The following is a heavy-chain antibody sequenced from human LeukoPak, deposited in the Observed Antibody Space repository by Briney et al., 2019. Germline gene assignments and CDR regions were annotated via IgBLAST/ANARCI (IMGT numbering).Heavy chain of an antibody. CDR3: AKRWYYGSGYGMDV. V-gene: IGHV3-23*01. Sequence: GGSLRLSCAASGCTFSSYAMSWVRQAPGKGLEWVSAISGSGGSTYYADSVKGRFTISRDNSKNTLYLQMNSLRAEDTAVYYCAKRWYYGSGYGMDVWGQGTTVTVSS. CDR1: GCTFSSYA. CDR2: ISGSGGST. D-gene: IGHD3-10*01. J-gene: IGHJ6*02.